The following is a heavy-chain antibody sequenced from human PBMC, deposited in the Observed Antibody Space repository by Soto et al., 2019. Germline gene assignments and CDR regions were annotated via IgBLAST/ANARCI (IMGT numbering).Heavy chain of an antibody. V-gene: IGHV3-72*01. CDR2: IRRKANSYTT. CDR1: GLIFSDYH. Sequence: EVPLVESGGGLVQPGGSLRLSCAASGLIFSDYHMDWVRQAPGKGLEWVGRIRRKANSYTTEYDASVKGRFTISRDDSMNSLYLQMNSLTSEDTAVYYCAMLGGWSGGSSGMDVWGQGTTVTVSS. J-gene: IGHJ6*02. CDR3: AMLGGWSGGSSGMDV. D-gene: IGHD6-19*01.